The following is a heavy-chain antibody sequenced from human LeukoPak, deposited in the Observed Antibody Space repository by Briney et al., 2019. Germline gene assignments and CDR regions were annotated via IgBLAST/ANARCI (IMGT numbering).Heavy chain of an antibody. J-gene: IGHJ4*02. D-gene: IGHD5/OR15-5a*01. CDR2: ISGSGGNT. CDR1: GFTFDSYA. Sequence: PGGSLRLSCAASGFTFDSYAMTWVRQAPGKGLEWVSTISGSGGNTDYADSVKGRLTISRDNSRNTLYLQMNSLRVDDTAVYYCARGRSSLYDFDYWGQGTLVTVSS. V-gene: IGHV3-23*01. CDR3: ARGRSSLYDFDY.